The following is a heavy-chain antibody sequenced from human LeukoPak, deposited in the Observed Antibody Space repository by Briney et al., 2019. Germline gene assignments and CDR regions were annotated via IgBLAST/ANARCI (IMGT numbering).Heavy chain of an antibody. D-gene: IGHD3-16*01. CDR3: VRDTFSPDAFDI. J-gene: IGHJ3*02. Sequence: SETLSLTCHVSGDSVNSDGYYWSWIRQHPGKGLEWIGFISYRGSTSFNPSLKSRVSISVDTSKNQFSLRLTSVTAADTAVYYCVRDTFSPDAFDIWGQGTMVTVSS. CDR1: GDSVNSDGYY. V-gene: IGHV4-31*03. CDR2: ISYRGST.